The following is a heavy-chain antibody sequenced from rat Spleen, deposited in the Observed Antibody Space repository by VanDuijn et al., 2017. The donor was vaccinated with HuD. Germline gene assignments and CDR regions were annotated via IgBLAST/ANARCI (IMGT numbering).Heavy chain of an antibody. D-gene: IGHD1-11*01. CDR3: ARDIYGGYSELGYFAY. CDR2: ISTGGGST. J-gene: IGHJ3*01. Sequence: EVQLVESGGGLVQPGRSMKLSCAASGFTFSNYYMAWVRQAPTKGLEWVAYISTGGGSTYYRDSVKGRFTISRDNAKSTLYLQMDSLRSEDTATYFCARDIYGGYSELGYFAYWGQGTLVTVSS. CDR1: GFTFSNYY. V-gene: IGHV5-25*01.